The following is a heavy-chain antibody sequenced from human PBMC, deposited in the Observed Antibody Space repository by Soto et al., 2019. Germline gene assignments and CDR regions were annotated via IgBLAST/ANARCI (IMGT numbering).Heavy chain of an antibody. Sequence: GGSLRLSCAASGFTFSSYAMHWVRQAPGKGLEWVAVISYDGSNKYYADSVKGRFTISRDNSKNTLYLQMNSLRAEDTAVYYCAGDRGIVATTGVVVGGQGPTVTASS. J-gene: IGHJ6*02. CDR2: ISYDGSNK. CDR1: GFTFSSYA. CDR3: AGDRGIVATTGVVV. V-gene: IGHV3-30-3*01. D-gene: IGHD5-12*01.